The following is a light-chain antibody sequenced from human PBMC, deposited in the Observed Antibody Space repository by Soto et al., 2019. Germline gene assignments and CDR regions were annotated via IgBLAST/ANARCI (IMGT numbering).Light chain of an antibody. V-gene: IGLV1-40*01. J-gene: IGLJ3*02. CDR1: SSNIGAGYD. CDR2: GNI. CDR3: QSYDSSLSAGV. Sequence: QSVLTQPPSVSGAPGQRGTMSCTGSSSNIGAGYDVHWFQQLPGTAPRLLIYGNINRLSGVPARFSGSKSGTSASLAITGLQAEDEADYYCQSYDSSLSAGVFGGGTKLTVL.